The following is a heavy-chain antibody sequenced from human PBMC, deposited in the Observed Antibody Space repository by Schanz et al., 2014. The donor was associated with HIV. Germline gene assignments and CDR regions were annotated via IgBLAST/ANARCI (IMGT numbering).Heavy chain of an antibody. V-gene: IGHV3-30*18. CDR3: AKDMGSGSYETFDI. CDR1: GFTFITYG. D-gene: IGHD1-26*01. J-gene: IGHJ3*02. CDR2: ISYDGSNK. Sequence: QVQLVESGGGVVQPGRSLRLSCAASGFTFITYGMHWVRQAPGKGLEWVAGISYDGSNKYYADSVKGRFTISRDNSKNTLYLQMNSLTAEDTALYYCAKDMGSGSYETFDIWGQGTMVTVSS.